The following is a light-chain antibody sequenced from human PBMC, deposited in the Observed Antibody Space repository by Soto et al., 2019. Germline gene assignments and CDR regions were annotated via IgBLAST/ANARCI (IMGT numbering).Light chain of an antibody. CDR3: SSYAGSNHLYG. CDR1: SSDVGGYNY. V-gene: IGLV2-8*02. Sequence: SAVDQRPAACRARVQSVTIACTGTSSDVGGYNYVSWYQQHPGKAPKLMIYEVSKRPSGVPDRFSGSKSGNTASLTVSGLQAEDEADYSCSSYAGSNHLYGFGTGTKATVL. CDR2: EVS. J-gene: IGLJ1*01.